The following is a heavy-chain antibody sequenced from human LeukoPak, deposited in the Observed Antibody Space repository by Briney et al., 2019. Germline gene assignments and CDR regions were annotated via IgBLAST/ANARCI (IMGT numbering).Heavy chain of an antibody. D-gene: IGHD6-6*01. Sequence: PGGSLRLSCAASGFTFDDYAMHWVRQAPGKGLEWVSLISWDGGSTYYADSVKGRFTISRDNSKNSLYLQMNSLRAEDTALYYCAKGRRSSSGLGEGGYDYYMDVWGKGTTVTVSS. CDR1: GFTFDDYA. CDR3: AKGRRSSSGLGEGGYDYYMDV. V-gene: IGHV3-43D*03. CDR2: ISWDGGST. J-gene: IGHJ6*03.